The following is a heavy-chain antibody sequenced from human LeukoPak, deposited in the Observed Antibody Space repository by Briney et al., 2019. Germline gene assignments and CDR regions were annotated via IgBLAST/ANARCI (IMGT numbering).Heavy chain of an antibody. V-gene: IGHV7-4-1*02. CDR3: ARVMVRGLIIPGY. CDR2: INTNTGNP. J-gene: IGHJ4*02. Sequence: GASVKVSCKASGYTFTSYGISWVRQAPGQGLEWMGWINTNTGNPTYAQGFTGRFVFSLDTSVSTAYLQISSLKAEDTAVYYCARVMVRGLIIPGYWGQGTLVTVSS. CDR1: GYTFTSYG. D-gene: IGHD3-10*01.